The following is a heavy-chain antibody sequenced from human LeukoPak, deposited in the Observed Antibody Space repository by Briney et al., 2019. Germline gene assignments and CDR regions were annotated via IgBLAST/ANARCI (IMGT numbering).Heavy chain of an antibody. CDR1: GFTFSSYG. J-gene: IGHJ6*03. Sequence: GGSPRLSCAASGFTFSSYGMHWVRQAPGKGLEWVAFIRYDGSNKYYADSVKGRFTISRDNSKNTLYLQMNSLRAEDTAVYYCAKDSGYYYYYMDVWGKGTTVTVSS. D-gene: IGHD6-25*01. V-gene: IGHV3-30*02. CDR3: AKDSGYYYYYMDV. CDR2: IRYDGSNK.